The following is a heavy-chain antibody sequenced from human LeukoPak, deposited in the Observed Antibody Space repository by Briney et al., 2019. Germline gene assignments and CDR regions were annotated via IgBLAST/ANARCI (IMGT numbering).Heavy chain of an antibody. D-gene: IGHD5-12*01. Sequence: GGSLRLSCAASGFTFSSYWMHWVRQAPGGGLVWVSGINTDGSTTSYADSVKGRFTISRDNAKNTLYLQMTSLRAEDTALYYCAKESGYDVDLEYWGQGALVTVSS. CDR2: INTDGSTT. V-gene: IGHV3-74*01. CDR1: GFTFSSYW. CDR3: AKESGYDVDLEY. J-gene: IGHJ4*02.